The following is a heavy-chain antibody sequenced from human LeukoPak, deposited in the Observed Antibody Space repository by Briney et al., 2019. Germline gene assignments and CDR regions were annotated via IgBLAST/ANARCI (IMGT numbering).Heavy chain of an antibody. Sequence: GGSLRLSCAASGFTVSSNYMSWVRQAPGKGLEWVSVIYSGASTYYADSVKGRFSISRDNSNNTVYLQMNSLRVEDAAVYYCAKGPVSAIVGATTLDYWGQGTLVTVSS. CDR1: GFTVSSNY. CDR2: IYSGAST. D-gene: IGHD1-26*01. V-gene: IGHV3-53*01. CDR3: AKGPVSAIVGATTLDY. J-gene: IGHJ4*02.